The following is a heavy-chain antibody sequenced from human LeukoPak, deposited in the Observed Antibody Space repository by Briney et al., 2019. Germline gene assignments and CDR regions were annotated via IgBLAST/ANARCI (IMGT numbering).Heavy chain of an antibody. CDR2: ISGSGGST. D-gene: IGHD3-22*01. CDR3: AKDLQTYYYDSSGYYRPNYFDH. J-gene: IGHJ4*02. Sequence: GGSLRLSCAASGFTFSSYAMSWVRQAPGKGLEWVSAISGSGGSTYYADSVKGRFTISRDNSKNTLYLQMNSLRAEDTAVYYCAKDLQTYYYDSSGYYRPNYFDHWGQGTLVTVSS. CDR1: GFTFSSYA. V-gene: IGHV3-23*01.